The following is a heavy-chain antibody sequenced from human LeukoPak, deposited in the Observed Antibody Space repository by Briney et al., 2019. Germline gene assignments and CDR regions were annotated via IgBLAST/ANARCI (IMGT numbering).Heavy chain of an antibody. D-gene: IGHD1-26*01. Sequence: ASVKVSCKVSGYTLTELSMHWVRQAPGRGLEWMGGFGPEDGETIYAQKFQGRVTMTEDTSTDTAYMELSSLRSEDTAVYYCATGSSGSYLNWFDPWGQGTLVTVSS. CDR3: ATGSSGSYLNWFDP. J-gene: IGHJ5*02. CDR1: GYTLTELS. CDR2: FGPEDGET. V-gene: IGHV1-24*01.